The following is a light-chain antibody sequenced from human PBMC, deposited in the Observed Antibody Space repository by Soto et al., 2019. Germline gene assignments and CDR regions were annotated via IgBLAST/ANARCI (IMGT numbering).Light chain of an antibody. CDR3: QQYYNWPRT. CDR2: GAS. J-gene: IGKJ1*01. V-gene: IGKV3-15*01. Sequence: EIVMTQSPDTLSVVPVERATLSCMASQTVSSNLAWYQQKPGQAPRLLTYGASTRATGIPARFSGSGSGTEFTLTISSLQPEDFAVYYCQQYYNWPRTFGQGTKVDIK. CDR1: QTVSSN.